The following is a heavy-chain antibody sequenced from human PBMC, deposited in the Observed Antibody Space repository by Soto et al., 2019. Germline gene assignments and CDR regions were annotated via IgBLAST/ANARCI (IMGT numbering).Heavy chain of an antibody. CDR3: VRDRDWAFDI. D-gene: IGHD3-9*01. CDR1: GFTFSTYA. CDR2: IRGRSTTT. Sequence: LRLSRAFSGFTFSTYAMSWVRQAPGKGLEWVSVIRGRSTTTYYADSVRGRFTISRDDARNSVYLQLNSLRDEDTAVYYCVRDRDWAFDIWGQGTMVTVSS. J-gene: IGHJ3*02. V-gene: IGHV3-23*01.